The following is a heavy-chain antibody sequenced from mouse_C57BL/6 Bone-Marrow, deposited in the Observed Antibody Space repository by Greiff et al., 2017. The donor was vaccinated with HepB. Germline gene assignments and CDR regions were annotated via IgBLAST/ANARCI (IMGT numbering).Heavy chain of an antibody. CDR2: INPNTGGT. D-gene: IGHD1-1*01. J-gene: IGHJ2*01. CDR3: ARTYGSSYYFDY. Sequence: VQLQQPGAELVKPGASVKISCKASGYTFTDYYMNWVKQSHGKSLEWIGDINPNTGGTSYNQKFKGKATLTVDKSSSTAYMELRSLTSENSAVYYCARTYGSSYYFDYWGQGTTLTVSS. CDR1: GYTFTDYY. V-gene: IGHV1-26*01.